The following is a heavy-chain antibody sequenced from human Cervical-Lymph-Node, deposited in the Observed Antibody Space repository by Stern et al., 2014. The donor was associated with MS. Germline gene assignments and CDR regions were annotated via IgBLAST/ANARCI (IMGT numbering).Heavy chain of an antibody. CDR2: IYYSGST. J-gene: IGHJ4*02. CDR1: GGSISSGGYY. CDR3: AREDTAMGYFDY. D-gene: IGHD5-18*01. V-gene: IGHV4-31*03. Sequence: VQLVESGPGLVKPSQTLSLTCTVSGGSISSGGYYWSWIRQHPGQGLEWIGYIYYSGSTYYNPSLKSRVTISVDTSKNQFSLKLSSVTAADTAVYYCAREDTAMGYFDYWGQGTLVTVSS.